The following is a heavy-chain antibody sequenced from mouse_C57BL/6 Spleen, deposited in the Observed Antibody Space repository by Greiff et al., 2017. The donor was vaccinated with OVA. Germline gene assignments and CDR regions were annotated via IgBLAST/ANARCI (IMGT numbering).Heavy chain of an antibody. D-gene: IGHD1-1*01. CDR3: ARNYGSHYFDY. J-gene: IGHJ2*01. CDR1: GYSFTGYY. CDR2: INPSTGGT. V-gene: IGHV1-42*01. Sequence: VQLKESGPELVKPGASVKISCKASGYSFTGYYMNWVKQSPEKSLEWIGEINPSTGGTTYNQKFKAKATLTVDKSSSTAYMQLKSLTSEDSAVYYCARNYGSHYFDYWGQGTTLTVSS.